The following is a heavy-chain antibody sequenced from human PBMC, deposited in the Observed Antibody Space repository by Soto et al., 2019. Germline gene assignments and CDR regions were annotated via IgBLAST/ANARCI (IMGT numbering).Heavy chain of an antibody. V-gene: IGHV4-59*05. CDR1: GASFSGYY. Sequence: PSETLSLTCAVSGASFSGYYWSWIRQSPGKGLEWIGSIFYTGSTYYSPSLKGRLTISVDPSKNQFSLKLTSVTAADTAMYYCARPKTIGAAAGKGWFDPWGQGTLVTVSS. D-gene: IGHD6-13*01. CDR3: ARPKTIGAAAGKGWFDP. CDR2: IFYTGST. J-gene: IGHJ5*02.